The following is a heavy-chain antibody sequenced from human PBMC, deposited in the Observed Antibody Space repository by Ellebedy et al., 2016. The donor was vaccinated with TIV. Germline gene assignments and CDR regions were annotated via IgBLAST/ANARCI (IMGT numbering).Heavy chain of an antibody. Sequence: ASVKVSCXASGYTFTGYYMHWVRQAPGQGLEWMGWINPNSGGTNYAQKFQGRVTMTRDTSISTAYMELSRLRSDDTAVYYCARVGIVGAPLDVWGKGTTVTVSS. D-gene: IGHD1-26*01. CDR2: INPNSGGT. CDR3: ARVGIVGAPLDV. J-gene: IGHJ6*03. CDR1: GYTFTGYY. V-gene: IGHV1-2*02.